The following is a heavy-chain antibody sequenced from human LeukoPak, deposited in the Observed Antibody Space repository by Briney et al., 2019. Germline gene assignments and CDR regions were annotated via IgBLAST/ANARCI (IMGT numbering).Heavy chain of an antibody. J-gene: IGHJ4*02. Sequence: GASVKVSRKASGYTFAGYYMHWVRQAPGQGLEWMGWINPNSGGTNYAQKFQGRVTMTRDTSISTAYMELSRLRSDDTAVYYCARGDQLLPYFDYWGQGTLVTVSS. D-gene: IGHD2-2*01. CDR1: GYTFAGYY. V-gene: IGHV1-2*02. CDR2: INPNSGGT. CDR3: ARGDQLLPYFDY.